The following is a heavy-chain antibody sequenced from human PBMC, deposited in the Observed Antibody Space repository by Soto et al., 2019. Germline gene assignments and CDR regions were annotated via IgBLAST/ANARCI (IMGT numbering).Heavy chain of an antibody. D-gene: IGHD1-1*01. V-gene: IGHV4-4*02. J-gene: IGHJ5*01. CDR1: GGSVRAPDW. Sequence: QVHLQESGPGLVAPSGTLSLTCTLSGGSVRAPDWWNWVRQSPDKGLEWIAEVHISGHSNYNPSLRSRVSVSIDSSKNQYYLNLNSVTAAHTAIYYCARVRQGCSANNCYFDPWGQGTQVTISS. CDR2: VHISGHS. CDR3: ARVRQGCSANNCYFDP.